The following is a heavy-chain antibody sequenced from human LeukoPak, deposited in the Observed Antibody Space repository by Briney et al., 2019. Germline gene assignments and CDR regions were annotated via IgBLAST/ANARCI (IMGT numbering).Heavy chain of an antibody. Sequence: GGSLRLSCAVSGFTFSDFWMSWVRQAPGRGLEWVANIHPEGNEKYHVESVKGRFTISRDNAKNSLYLQMNGLRVEDTAVYYCARGDAFSGDHWGQGTLVTVSS. CDR3: ARGDAFSGDH. CDR1: GFTFSDFW. V-gene: IGHV3-7*04. J-gene: IGHJ4*02. CDR2: IHPEGNEK.